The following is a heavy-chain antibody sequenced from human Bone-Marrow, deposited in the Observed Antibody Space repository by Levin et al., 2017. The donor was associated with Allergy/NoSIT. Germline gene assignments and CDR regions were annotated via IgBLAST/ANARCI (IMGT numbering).Heavy chain of an antibody. Sequence: ASVKVSCKASGYTFTGYYMHWVRQAPGQGLEWMGWINPNSGGTNYAQKFQGRVTMTRDTSISTAYMELSRLRSDDTAVYYCARGICTGYDLCPPLFLALAFRYWGQGTLVTVSS. CDR1: GYTFTGYY. CDR2: INPNSGGT. CDR3: ARGICTGYDLCPPLFLALAFRY. J-gene: IGHJ4*02. V-gene: IGHV1-2*02. D-gene: IGHD5-12*01.